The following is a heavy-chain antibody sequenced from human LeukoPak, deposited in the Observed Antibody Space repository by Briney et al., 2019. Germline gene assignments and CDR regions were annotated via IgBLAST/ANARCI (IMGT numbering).Heavy chain of an antibody. CDR1: GFPFNNYN. CDR2: ISSDSRNTI. Sequence: GGSLRLSCAASGFPFNNYNMNWIRQAPGKGLEWLAYISSDSRNTIYYADSVKGRFTISRDNAKNSLYLQMNSLRAEDTAVYYCASNRAREFAHDAFDIWGQGTMVTVSS. J-gene: IGHJ3*02. D-gene: IGHD1-14*01. V-gene: IGHV3-48*04. CDR3: ASNRAREFAHDAFDI.